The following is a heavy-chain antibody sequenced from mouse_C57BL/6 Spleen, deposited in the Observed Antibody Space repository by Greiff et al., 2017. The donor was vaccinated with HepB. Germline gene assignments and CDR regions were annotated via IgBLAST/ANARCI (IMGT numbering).Heavy chain of an antibody. V-gene: IGHV3-6*01. CDR2: ISYDGSN. CDR3: ARDYYGRSWGYFDV. Sequence: EVKLQESGPGLVKPSQSLSLTCSVTGYSITSGYYWNWIRQFPGNKLEWMGYISYDGSNNYNPSLKNRISITRDTSKNQFFLKLNSVTTEDTATYYCARDYYGRSWGYFDVWGTGTTVTVSS. CDR1: GYSITSGYY. D-gene: IGHD1-1*01. J-gene: IGHJ1*03.